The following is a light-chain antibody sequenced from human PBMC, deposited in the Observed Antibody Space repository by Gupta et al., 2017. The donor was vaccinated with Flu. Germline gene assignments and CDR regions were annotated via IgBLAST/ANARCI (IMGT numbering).Light chain of an antibody. J-gene: IGKJ1*01. V-gene: IGKV4-1*01. CDR2: WAS. CDR3: QQYVDSLVWT. Sequence: DIVMTQSPDSLAVSLGERATINCKSSQSLLYSSNNENYLAWYQQKPGQPPKLLIYWASARESGVPDRFSGSGSGTDFTLTISSLQAEDVAVYYCQQYVDSLVWTFGQGTKVEI. CDR1: QSLLYSSNNENY.